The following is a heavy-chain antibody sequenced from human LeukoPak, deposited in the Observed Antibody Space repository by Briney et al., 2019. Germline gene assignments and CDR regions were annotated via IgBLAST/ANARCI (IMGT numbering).Heavy chain of an antibody. Sequence: ASVKVSCKASGYTFTNYAMQWVRQAPGQRLEWMGWINAGNGNTKYSQKFQGRVTITRDTSASTAYMELSSLRSEDTAVYYCACGEVVVVAGGMDVWGQGTTVTVSS. CDR2: INAGNGNT. J-gene: IGHJ6*02. CDR1: GYTFTNYA. D-gene: IGHD2-15*01. CDR3: ACGEVVVVAGGMDV. V-gene: IGHV1-3*01.